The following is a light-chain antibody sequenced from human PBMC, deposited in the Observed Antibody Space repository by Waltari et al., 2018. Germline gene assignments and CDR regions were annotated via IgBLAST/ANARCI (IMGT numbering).Light chain of an antibody. Sequence: QSALTQPASVSGSPGQPITITCTGTTGDIGSYNYVSWYQQYPGEAPKLIVYDVDNRPSGISDRFSGSKSSNTASLTISGLQTEDEADYYCSSYTSGASVDVFGTGTRVTVL. CDR3: SSYTSGASVDV. CDR1: TGDIGSYNY. CDR2: DVD. V-gene: IGLV2-14*01. J-gene: IGLJ1*01.